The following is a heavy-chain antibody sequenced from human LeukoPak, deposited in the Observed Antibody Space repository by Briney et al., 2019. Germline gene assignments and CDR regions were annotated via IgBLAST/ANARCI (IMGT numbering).Heavy chain of an antibody. CDR1: GDSVSSDSAA. CDR2: TYFRSKWYY. V-gene: IGHV6-1*01. J-gene: IGHJ4*02. Sequence: SQTLSLTCAISGDSVSSDSAAWNWIRQSPSRGLEWLARTYFRSKWYYDYALAVKGRITINPDTSKNQFSLRLNSVTPEDTAVYFCARDPIGGSTIFDSWGQGTLVTVSS. CDR3: ARDPIGGSTIFDS. D-gene: IGHD1-26*01.